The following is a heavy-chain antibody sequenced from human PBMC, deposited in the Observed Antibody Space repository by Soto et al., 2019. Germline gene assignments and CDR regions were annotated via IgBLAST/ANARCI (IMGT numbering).Heavy chain of an antibody. D-gene: IGHD2-2*02. Sequence: PGGSLRLSCAASGFTFSSYAMSWVRQAPGKGLEWVSAISGSGGSTYYADSVKGRFTISRDNSKNTLYLQMNSLRAEDTAVYYCAKDGGYCSSTSCYTEPPWGQGTLVTVSS. CDR2: ISGSGGST. J-gene: IGHJ4*02. V-gene: IGHV3-23*01. CDR3: AKDGGYCSSTSCYTEPP. CDR1: GFTFSSYA.